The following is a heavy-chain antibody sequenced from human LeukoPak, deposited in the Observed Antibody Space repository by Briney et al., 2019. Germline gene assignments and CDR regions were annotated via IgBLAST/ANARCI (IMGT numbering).Heavy chain of an antibody. D-gene: IGHD3-10*01. CDR2: INYTGDS. V-gene: IGHV4-34*01. CDR1: GRSFTDSH. J-gene: IGHJ6*03. Sequence: SQTLSLTCAVSGRSFTDSHWNWVRHPPRKGREWIGEINYTGDSNYNPSLKSRVTTSVDTSKKQFSLILSTVTAADTAVYYCARGRLRFGELWEVDYYDMDVWGKGTTVTVSS. CDR3: ARGRLRFGELWEVDYYDMDV.